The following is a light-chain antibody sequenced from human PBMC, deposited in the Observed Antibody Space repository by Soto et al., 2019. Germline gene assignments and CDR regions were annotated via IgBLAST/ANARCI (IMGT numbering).Light chain of an antibody. CDR3: QQRSNWPSFT. V-gene: IGKV3-11*01. CDR1: QSVSSY. CDR2: DAS. Sequence: EIVLTQSPATLSLSPGERATLSCRASQSVSSYLAWYQQKPGQAPRILIYDASNRATGIPARFSGSGSGTDFTLTISSLESEDFAVYYCQQRSNWPSFTVGPGTKVYI. J-gene: IGKJ3*01.